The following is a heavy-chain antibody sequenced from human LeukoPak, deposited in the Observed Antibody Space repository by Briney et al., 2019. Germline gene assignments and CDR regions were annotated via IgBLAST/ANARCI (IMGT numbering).Heavy chain of an antibody. Sequence: PSETLSLTCTVSGVSISTSRDYWGWIRQSPGKGLEWIGTIYYSVGTYLNPSLKTRVTISVDTSKNQLSLKLSSVTAADTGVYYCARHAYQRGWSPHYWGQGTLVTVSS. CDR1: GVSISTSRDY. J-gene: IGHJ4*02. CDR2: IYYSVGT. V-gene: IGHV4-39*01. CDR3: ARHAYQRGWSPHY. D-gene: IGHD6-25*01.